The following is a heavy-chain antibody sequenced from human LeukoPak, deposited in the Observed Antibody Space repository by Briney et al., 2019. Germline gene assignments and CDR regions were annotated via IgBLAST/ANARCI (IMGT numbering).Heavy chain of an antibody. CDR1: GYTFTNYC. D-gene: IGHD3-22*01. CDR3: ASLYYDSSWFDP. J-gene: IGHJ5*02. V-gene: IGHV1-18*01. Sequence: GASVKVSCKASGYTFTNYCINWLRQAPGQGLEWMGWISVYNGNTNYAQRLQGRVTMTTDTSTSTAYMELRSLRSDDTAVYYCASLYYDSSWFDPWGQGTLVTVSS. CDR2: ISVYNGNT.